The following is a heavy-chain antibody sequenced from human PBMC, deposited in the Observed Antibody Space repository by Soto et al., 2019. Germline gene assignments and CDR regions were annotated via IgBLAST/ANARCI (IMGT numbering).Heavy chain of an antibody. D-gene: IGHD5-12*01. Sequence: EVQLVQSGAEVKKPGESLQISCKGSGYSFTNYWIGWVRQMPGKGLEWMGIIYPGDSDTRYSPSFQGQVTISADKTISTAYLQWSSLKAWDTAIYYCARQSSGYVSPSDSWGQGTLVTVSS. CDR1: GYSFTNYW. CDR3: ARQSSGYVSPSDS. J-gene: IGHJ4*02. V-gene: IGHV5-51*01. CDR2: IYPGDSDT.